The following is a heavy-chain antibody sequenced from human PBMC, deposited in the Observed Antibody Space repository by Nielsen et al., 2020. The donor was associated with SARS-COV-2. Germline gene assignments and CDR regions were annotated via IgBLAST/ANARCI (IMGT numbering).Heavy chain of an antibody. Sequence: SETLSLTCAVYGGSFGGYYWSWIRQPPGKGLEWIGEVNYRGGTNYNPSLKSRVTISMDTSKNQFSLKLSSVTAADTAVYYCARVGGNWGFSSADSWFDPWGQGTLVTVSS. J-gene: IGHJ5*02. D-gene: IGHD7-27*01. CDR3: ARVGGNWGFSSADSWFDP. CDR2: VNYRGGT. CDR1: GGSFGGYY. V-gene: IGHV4-34*01.